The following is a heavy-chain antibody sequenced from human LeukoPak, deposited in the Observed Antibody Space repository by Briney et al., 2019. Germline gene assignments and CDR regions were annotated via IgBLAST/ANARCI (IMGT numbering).Heavy chain of an antibody. CDR3: ARVMKQERKSGVDY. CDR1: GFTFSSYA. CDR2: ISYDGSNK. J-gene: IGHJ4*02. Sequence: GGSLRLPCAASGFTFSSYAMHWVRQAPGKGLEWVAVISYDGSNKYYADSVKGRFTISRDNSKNTLYLQMNSLRAEDTAVYYCARVMKQERKSGVDYWGQGTLVTVSS. V-gene: IGHV3-30-3*01. D-gene: IGHD1-1*01.